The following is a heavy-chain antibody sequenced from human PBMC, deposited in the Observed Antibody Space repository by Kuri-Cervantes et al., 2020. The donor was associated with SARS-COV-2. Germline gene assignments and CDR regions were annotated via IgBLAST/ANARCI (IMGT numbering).Heavy chain of an antibody. Sequence: GGSLRLSCAASGFTFSSYAMHWVRQAPGKELEWVAVISYDGSNKYYADSVKGRFTISRDNSKNTLYLQMNSLRAEDTAVYYCVRDGDHWNFDYWGQGTLVTVSS. J-gene: IGHJ4*02. CDR2: ISYDGSNK. V-gene: IGHV3-30-3*01. D-gene: IGHD1-1*01. CDR1: GFTFSSYA. CDR3: VRDGDHWNFDY.